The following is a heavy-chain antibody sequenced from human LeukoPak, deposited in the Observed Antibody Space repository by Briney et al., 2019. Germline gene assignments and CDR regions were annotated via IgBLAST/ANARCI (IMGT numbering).Heavy chain of an antibody. CDR1: GFTFDDYA. CDR2: ISWNSGSI. D-gene: IGHD3-3*01. V-gene: IGHV3-9*01. CDR3: AKGGRLRFLEWLSAFDY. Sequence: GGSLRLSCAASGFTFDDYAMHWVRQAPGKGLEWVSGISWNSGSIGYADSVKGRFTISRDNAKNSLYLQMNSLRAEDTALHYCAKGGRLRFLEWLSAFDYWGQGTLVTVSS. J-gene: IGHJ4*02.